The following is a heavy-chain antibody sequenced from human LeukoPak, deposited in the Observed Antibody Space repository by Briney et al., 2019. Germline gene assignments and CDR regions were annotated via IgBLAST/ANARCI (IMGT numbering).Heavy chain of an antibody. CDR1: GGSISSYY. CDR2: INYRGST. Sequence: SETLSLTCTVSGGSISSYYWSWIRQPPGKGLEWIAYINYRGSTTYNPSLKSRVTISVDTSRNQFSLKLSSVTAADTAVYYCARSRSGYSYDHAAFDIWGQGTMVTVSS. D-gene: IGHD5-18*01. V-gene: IGHV4-59*12. J-gene: IGHJ3*02. CDR3: ARSRSGYSYDHAAFDI.